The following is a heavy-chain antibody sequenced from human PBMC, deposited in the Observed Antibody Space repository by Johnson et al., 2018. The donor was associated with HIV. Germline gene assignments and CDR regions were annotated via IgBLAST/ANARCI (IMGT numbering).Heavy chain of an antibody. Sequence: MLLVESGGGVVQPGRSLRLSCAASGFTVSSNYMSWVRQAPGKGLEWVSVIYSGGSTYYADSVKGRFTISRDNSKNTLYLQMNSLRAEDTAVYYCARDRNYDDSSAQGAFDIWGQGTMVTVSS. CDR1: GFTVSSNY. J-gene: IGHJ3*02. V-gene: IGHV3-53*01. CDR3: ARDRNYDDSSAQGAFDI. CDR2: IYSGGST. D-gene: IGHD3-22*01.